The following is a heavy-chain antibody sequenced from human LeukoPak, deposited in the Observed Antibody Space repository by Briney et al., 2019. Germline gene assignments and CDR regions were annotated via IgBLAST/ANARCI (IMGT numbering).Heavy chain of an antibody. CDR3: ARSWEYQLLYWFDP. CDR1: GYTFTGYY. J-gene: IGHJ5*02. CDR2: INPNSGGT. V-gene: IGHV1-2*02. D-gene: IGHD2-2*01. Sequence: ASVKVSCKASGYTFTGYYMHWVRQAPGQGLEWMGWINPNSGGTNYAQKFQGRVAMTRDTSISTAYMELSRLRSDDTAVYYCARSWEYQLLYWFDPWGQGTLVTVSS.